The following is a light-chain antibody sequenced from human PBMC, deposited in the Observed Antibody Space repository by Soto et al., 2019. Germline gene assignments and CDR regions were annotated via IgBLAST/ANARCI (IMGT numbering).Light chain of an antibody. V-gene: IGLV2-23*01. CDR1: SSDVGSYNL. CDR2: EGS. J-gene: IGLJ7*01. Sequence: QPVLTQPASVSGSPGQSITISCTGTSSDVGSYNLVSWYQQHPVKAPKLMIYEGSKRPSGVSNRFSGSKSGNTASLTISGLQAEDEAEYYCCSYAGSSTVIFGGGTQLTVL. CDR3: CSYAGSSTVI.